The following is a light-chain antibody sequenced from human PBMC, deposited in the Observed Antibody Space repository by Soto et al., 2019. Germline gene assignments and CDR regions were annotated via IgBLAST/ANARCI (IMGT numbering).Light chain of an antibody. V-gene: IGKV1-9*01. CDR3: QQYNSVSLLT. J-gene: IGKJ4*01. CDR1: QDIAIY. CDR2: AAS. Sequence: IQLTQSPSSLSASVGDRVTITCRASQDIAIYLAWYQQKPGEAPKLLIYAASTLYGGVPSRFSGSASGTEFTLTISSLQPDDFATYYCQQYNSVSLLTFGGGTKVDIK.